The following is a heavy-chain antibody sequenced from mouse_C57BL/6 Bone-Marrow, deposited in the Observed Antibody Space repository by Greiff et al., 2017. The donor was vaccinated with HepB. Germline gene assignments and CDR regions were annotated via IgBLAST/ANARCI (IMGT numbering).Heavy chain of an antibody. CDR2: IDPNSGGT. CDR1: GYTFTSYW. V-gene: IGHV1-72*01. J-gene: IGHJ1*03. Sequence: QVQLKQPGAELVKPGASVKLSCKASGYTFTSYWMHWVKQRPGRGLEWIGRIDPNSGGTKYNEKFKSKATLTVDKPSSTAYMQLSSLTHEDSAVYYCARDGSSYWYFDVWGTGTTVTVSS. D-gene: IGHD1-1*01. CDR3: ARDGSSYWYFDV.